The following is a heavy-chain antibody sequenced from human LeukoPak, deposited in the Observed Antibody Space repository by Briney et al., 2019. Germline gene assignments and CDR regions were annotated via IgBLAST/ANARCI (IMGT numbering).Heavy chain of an antibody. Sequence: GGSLRLSCAASGFTFSSYAMSWVRQAPGKGLEWVSAISGSGGSTYYADSVKGRFTISRDNSKNALYLQMNSLRAEDTAVYYCAKQKSRLPYFDYWGQGTLVTVSS. D-gene: IGHD4-11*01. V-gene: IGHV3-23*01. CDR1: GFTFSSYA. J-gene: IGHJ4*02. CDR3: AKQKSRLPYFDY. CDR2: ISGSGGST.